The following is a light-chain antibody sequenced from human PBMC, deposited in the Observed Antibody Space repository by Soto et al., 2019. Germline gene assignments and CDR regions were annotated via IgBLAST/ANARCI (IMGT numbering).Light chain of an antibody. Sequence: QSVLTQPPSVSGAPGQRVTISCTGSSSNIGAGYDVHWYQQLPGTAPKLLIYGNNNRPSGVPDRFSGSKSGTSASLAVTGLQAEDEVDYYCQSYATGLSVLYVFGTGTKLTVL. J-gene: IGLJ1*01. CDR2: GNN. CDR3: QSYATGLSVLYV. CDR1: SSNIGAGYD. V-gene: IGLV1-40*01.